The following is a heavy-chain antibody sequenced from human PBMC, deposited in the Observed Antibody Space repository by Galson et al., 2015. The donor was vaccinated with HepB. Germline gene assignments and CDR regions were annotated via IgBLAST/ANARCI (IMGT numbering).Heavy chain of an antibody. CDR3: ARLVRDFWSGYYTGIDELGYCYYMDV. CDR1: GGSISSYY. V-gene: IGHV4-4*07. J-gene: IGHJ6*03. Sequence: ETLSLTCTVSGGSISSYYWSWIRQPAGKGLEWIGRIYTSGSTNYNPSLKSRVTMSVDTSKNQFSLKLSSVTAADTAVYYCARLVRDFWSGYYTGIDELGYCYYMDVWGKGTTVTVSS. CDR2: IYTSGST. D-gene: IGHD3-3*01.